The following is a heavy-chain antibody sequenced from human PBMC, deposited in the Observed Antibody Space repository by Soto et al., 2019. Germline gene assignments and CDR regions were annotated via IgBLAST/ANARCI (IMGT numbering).Heavy chain of an antibody. D-gene: IGHD2-21*01. CDR3: ARGVRYYSSEKPANFDS. J-gene: IGHJ4*02. CDR1: KFTFSNYW. Sequence: PGGSLRLSCVASKFTFSNYWMTWVRQAPGKGLEWVANIKEDGSEKYYVDSVKGRFTISRDNAENSLFLQMNSLRVEDSAVYFCARGVRYYSSEKPANFDSWGQGALVTVSS. V-gene: IGHV3-7*03. CDR2: IKEDGSEK.